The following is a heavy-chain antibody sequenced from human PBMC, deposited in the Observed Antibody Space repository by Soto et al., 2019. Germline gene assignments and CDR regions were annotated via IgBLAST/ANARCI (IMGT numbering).Heavy chain of an antibody. CDR3: AKEQTYIGTAVYYV. V-gene: IGHV3-30*18. J-gene: IGHJ6*02. D-gene: IGHD2-21*02. CDR2: ISSDGSQK. Sequence: GGSLSLSCAASEFRFSSYAMHWVRQAPGKGLEWVALISSDGSQKYYADSVMGRCIISRDKSLNTLHLRMYNVGDGDTAIYYCAKEQTYIGTAVYYVWGPGTTGTVFS. CDR1: EFRFSSYA.